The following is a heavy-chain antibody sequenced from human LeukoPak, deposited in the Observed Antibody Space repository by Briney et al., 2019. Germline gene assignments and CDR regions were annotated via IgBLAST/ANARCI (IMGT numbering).Heavy chain of an antibody. Sequence: SETLSLTCTVSGGSISNGDHYWSWIRQHPGKGLEWIGHIYYSGSTYYNPSLKSRVTISVDTSKNQFSLKLSSVTAADTAVYYCARAIYDSSGYYEDYWGQGTLVTVSS. V-gene: IGHV4-30-4*08. CDR1: GGSISNGDHY. D-gene: IGHD3-22*01. CDR3: ARAIYDSSGYYEDY. J-gene: IGHJ4*02. CDR2: IYYSGST.